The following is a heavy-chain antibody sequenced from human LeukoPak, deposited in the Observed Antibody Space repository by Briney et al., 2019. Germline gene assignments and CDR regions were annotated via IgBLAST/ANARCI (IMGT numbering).Heavy chain of an antibody. CDR1: GFTFSDHH. CDR2: SKNKDYAYST. Sequence: PGGSLRLSCAASGFTFSDHHMDWVRQAPGKGLEWIGRSKNKDYAYSTVYAASVKGRFTFSRDDPKNSLYLQMNSLTTEDTAVYYCTRIIYYGTRGYYPDFWGQGTLVTVSS. D-gene: IGHD3-22*01. V-gene: IGHV3-72*01. CDR3: TRIIYYGTRGYYPDF. J-gene: IGHJ4*02.